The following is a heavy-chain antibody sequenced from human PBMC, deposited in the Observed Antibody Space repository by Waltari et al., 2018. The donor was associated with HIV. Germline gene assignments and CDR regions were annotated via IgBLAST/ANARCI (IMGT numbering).Heavy chain of an antibody. CDR3: ARRGVLTYYYTMDV. CDR2: LSYDGSDK. J-gene: IGHJ6*02. Sequence: QVQLVESGGGVVQPGRSLRLSCAASGFTFSNHGMHWLRQAPGKGLEWVAVLSYDGSDKYYADSVRGRFTISRDNSKNTLYLQMNNRRAEDTAVYFCARRGVLTYYYTMDVWGQGTTVTVSS. D-gene: IGHD3-10*01. V-gene: IGHV3-33*05. CDR1: GFTFSNHG.